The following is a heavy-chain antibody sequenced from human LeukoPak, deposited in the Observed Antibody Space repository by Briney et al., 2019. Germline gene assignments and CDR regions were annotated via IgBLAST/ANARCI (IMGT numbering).Heavy chain of an antibody. D-gene: IGHD3-22*01. V-gene: IGHV1-2*02. CDR1: GYTFTGYY. CDR3: ARALEGSWYYYDSSGYDY. J-gene: IGHJ4*02. Sequence: GASVKVSCKASGYTFTGYYMHCVRQAPGQGLEWMGWINPNSGGTNYAQKFQGRVTMTRDTSISTAYMELSRLRSDDTAVYYCARALEGSWYYYDSSGYDYWGQGTLVTVSS. CDR2: INPNSGGT.